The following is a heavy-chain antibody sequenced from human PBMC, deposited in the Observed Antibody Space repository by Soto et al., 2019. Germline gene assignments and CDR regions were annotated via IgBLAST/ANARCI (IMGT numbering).Heavy chain of an antibody. J-gene: IGHJ3*02. D-gene: IGHD3-22*01. CDR1: GFTFSSYG. CDR3: ARDQRYYDSRVGDI. V-gene: IGHV3-20*04. CDR2: INRNGSST. Sequence: GGSLRLSCAASGFTFSSYGMNLVRQAPGRGLEWVSCINRNGSSTGYADSVKGRFTISRDNAKNSLYLQMNSLRAEDTALYYCARDQRYYDSRVGDIWGQGTMVTVSS.